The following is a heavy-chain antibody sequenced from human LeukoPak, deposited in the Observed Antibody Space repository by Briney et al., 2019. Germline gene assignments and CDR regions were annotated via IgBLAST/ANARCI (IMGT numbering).Heavy chain of an antibody. CDR2: ISSSSSYT. J-gene: IGHJ6*04. V-gene: IGHV3-11*06. CDR3: ARDSGVPAAMRYYYGMDV. Sequence: GGSLRLSCAASGFTFSDYYMSWIRRAPGKGLEWVSYISSSSSYTNYADSVKGRFTISRDNAKNSLYLQMNGLRAEDTAVYYCARDSGVPAAMRYYYGMDVWGKGTTVTVSS. D-gene: IGHD2-2*01. CDR1: GFTFSDYY.